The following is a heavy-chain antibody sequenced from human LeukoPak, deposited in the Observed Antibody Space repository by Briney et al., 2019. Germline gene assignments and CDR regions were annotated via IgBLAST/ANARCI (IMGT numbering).Heavy chain of an antibody. J-gene: IGHJ6*02. Sequence: ASVKVSFTGSGYTFTSYAIAWVRQAPGRGLGWMGWISAYNGATNYAQKFRGRVTMTTDTSTKTGYMELRSLTSDDTAVYFCARDQLRYYGSNNYYSDMDFWGQGTTVTVSS. CDR3: ARDQLRYYGSNNYYSDMDF. CDR1: GYTFTSYA. V-gene: IGHV1-18*01. CDR2: ISAYNGAT. D-gene: IGHD3-10*01.